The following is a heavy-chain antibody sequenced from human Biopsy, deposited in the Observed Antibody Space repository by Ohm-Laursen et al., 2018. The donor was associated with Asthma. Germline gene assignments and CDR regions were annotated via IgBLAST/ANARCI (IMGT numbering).Heavy chain of an antibody. J-gene: IGHJ3*01. CDR2: MNPNSGNT. D-gene: IGHD6-19*01. CDR3: ARKVRLIEIAGFFVFDF. V-gene: IGHV1-8*01. Sequence: GASVKVSCKASGYTFINNDINWVRQAAGQGLEWMGWMNPNSGNTGYAQKFHGRVTMTRDTSINTVYMELSSLRSDDTAVYYCARKVRLIEIAGFFVFDFWGQGTMVSVSS. CDR1: GYTFINND.